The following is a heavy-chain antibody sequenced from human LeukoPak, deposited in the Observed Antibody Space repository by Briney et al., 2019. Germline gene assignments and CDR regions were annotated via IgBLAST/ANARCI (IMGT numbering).Heavy chain of an antibody. D-gene: IGHD3-22*01. J-gene: IGHJ4*02. V-gene: IGHV1-69*13. CDR3: APTYYYDSSGYPYYFDY. Sequence: GASVKVSCKTSGGVFSTYSTSWVRQAPGQGLAWMGGIVPTLKTPRYAQPFQGRLTITADESTSTAYMELSSLRSEDTAVYYCAPTYYYDSSGYPYYFDYWGQGTLVTVSS. CDR2: IVPTLKTP. CDR1: GGVFSTYS.